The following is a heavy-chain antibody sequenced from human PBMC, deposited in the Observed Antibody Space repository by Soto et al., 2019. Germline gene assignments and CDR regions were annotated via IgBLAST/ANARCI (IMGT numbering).Heavy chain of an antibody. CDR3: ARVGYAARPVLGWFDP. CDR1: GYSFTSYW. CDR2: IYPGDSDT. J-gene: IGHJ5*02. Sequence: EVQLVQSGAEVKKPGESLQISCPGSGYSFTSYWIGWVRQMPGKGLEWMGIIYPGDSDTRYSPSFQGQVTISADKSISTAYLQWSSLKASDTAMYYCARVGYAARPVLGWFDPWGQGTLVTVSS. V-gene: IGHV5-51*01. D-gene: IGHD6-6*01.